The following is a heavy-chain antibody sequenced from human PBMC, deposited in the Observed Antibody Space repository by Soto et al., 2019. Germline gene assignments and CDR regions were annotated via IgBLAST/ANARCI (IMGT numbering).Heavy chain of an antibody. Sequence: PGGSLRLSCAASGFTFDDYAMHWVRQAPGKGLEWVSGISWNSGSIGYADSVKGRFTISRDNAKNSLYLQMNSLRAEDTALYYCAKDIKSSGELQDAFDIWGQGTMVTVSS. J-gene: IGHJ3*02. CDR3: AKDIKSSGELQDAFDI. CDR2: ISWNSGSI. CDR1: GFTFDDYA. D-gene: IGHD1-7*01. V-gene: IGHV3-9*01.